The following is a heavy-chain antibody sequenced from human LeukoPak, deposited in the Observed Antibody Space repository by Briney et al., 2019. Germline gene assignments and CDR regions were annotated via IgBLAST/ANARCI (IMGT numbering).Heavy chain of an antibody. CDR1: GYTFTSYG. CDR3: ARELHSSGWSYIDY. J-gene: IGHJ4*02. Sequence: ASVKVSCKASGYTFTSYGISWVRQAPGQGLEWMGWISAYNGNTNYAQKLQGRVTMTTDTSTSTAYMELRSLRSDDAAVYYCARELHSSGWSYIDYWGQGTLVTVSS. V-gene: IGHV1-18*01. D-gene: IGHD6-19*01. CDR2: ISAYNGNT.